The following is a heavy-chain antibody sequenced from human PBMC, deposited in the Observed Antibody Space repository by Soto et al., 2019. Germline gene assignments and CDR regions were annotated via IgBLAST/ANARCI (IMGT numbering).Heavy chain of an antibody. V-gene: IGHV4-39*01. J-gene: IGHJ4*02. CDR3: ARHSEPYSGSYYCDY. D-gene: IGHD1-26*01. Sequence: SMSLTCTVAGGSVSNSSHYWGWIRQPPGKGLEWIGSIYYSGSTYYNPSLKSRVTISVDTSKNQFSLKLSSVTAADTAVYYCARHSEPYSGSYYCDYWGQGTLVTVSS. CDR2: IYYSGST. CDR1: GGSVSNSSHY.